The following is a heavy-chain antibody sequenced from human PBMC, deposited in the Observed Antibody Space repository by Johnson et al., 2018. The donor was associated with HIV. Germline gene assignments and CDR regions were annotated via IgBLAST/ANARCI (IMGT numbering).Heavy chain of an antibody. V-gene: IGHV3-15*01. CDR2: IKRKIDGGTT. D-gene: IGHD6-13*01. CDR3: TTDLAAVGSGAFDI. CDR1: GFTFSNAW. J-gene: IGHJ3*02. Sequence: VQLVESGGGLVQPGGSLRLSCAASGFTFSNAWMSWVRQAPGKGLEWVGRIKRKIDGGTTDYAEPVKGRFTISRDDSKNTLYLQMNSLKTEDTAVYYCTTDLAAVGSGAFDIWGQGTMVTVSS.